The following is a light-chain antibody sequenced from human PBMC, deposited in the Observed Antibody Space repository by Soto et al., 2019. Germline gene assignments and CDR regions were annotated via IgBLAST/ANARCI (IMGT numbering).Light chain of an antibody. CDR1: QDINNF. CDR2: DAS. CDR3: QQYDNLPPFT. V-gene: IGKV1-33*01. Sequence: DIPMTQSPSSLYASVGDRVTITCQASQDINNFLNWYQQKPGKAPKLLIYDASNLETGVPSTFSGSGSGTDFTFTISSLQPEDIATYYCQQYDNLPPFTFGQGTRLEIK. J-gene: IGKJ5*01.